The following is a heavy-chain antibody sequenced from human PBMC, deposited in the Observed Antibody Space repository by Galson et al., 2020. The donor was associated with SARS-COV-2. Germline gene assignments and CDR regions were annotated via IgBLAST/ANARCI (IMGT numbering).Heavy chain of an antibody. D-gene: IGHD2-2*01. CDR3: ARGVIPADLGYYYYYYYMDV. Sequence: SETLSLTCVVYNGSFSGYYWTWFRQPPGKGLEWIGGVNHSGSTNYSPSLKSRATISLDTSTNQFSLTLSSLTAADTAVYYCARGVIPADLGYYYYYYYMDVWGEGTTVTVSS. CDR1: NGSFSGYY. CDR2: VNHSGST. J-gene: IGHJ6*03. V-gene: IGHV4-34*01.